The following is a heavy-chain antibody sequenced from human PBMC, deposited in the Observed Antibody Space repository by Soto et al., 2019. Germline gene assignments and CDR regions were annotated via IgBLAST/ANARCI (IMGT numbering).Heavy chain of an antibody. CDR2: INHSGST. CDR3: AREGEGTAPFPIQYSYYFDY. D-gene: IGHD4-4*01. CDR1: GGSFSGYY. V-gene: IGHV4-34*01. J-gene: IGHJ4*02. Sequence: QVQLQQWGAGLLKPSETLSLTCAVYGGSFSGYYWSWIRQPPGKGLEWIGEINHSGSTNYNPSLKSRVTISVDTSKTQFSLKLSSVTAADTAVYYCAREGEGTAPFPIQYSYYFDYWGQGTLVTVSS.